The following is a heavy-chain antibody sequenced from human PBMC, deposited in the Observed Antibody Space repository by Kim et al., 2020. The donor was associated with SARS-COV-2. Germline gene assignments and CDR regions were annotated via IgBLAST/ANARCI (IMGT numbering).Heavy chain of an antibody. D-gene: IGHD3-3*01. CDR1: GFTFSSYG. CDR2: ISYDGSNK. Sequence: GGSLRLSCAASGFTFSSYGMHWVRQAPGKGLEWVAVISYDGSNKYYADSVKGRFTISRDNSKNTLYLQMNSLRAEDTAVYYCAKDRYYDFFRRTGKDYWGQGTLVTVSS. V-gene: IGHV3-30*18. CDR3: AKDRYYDFFRRTGKDY. J-gene: IGHJ4*02.